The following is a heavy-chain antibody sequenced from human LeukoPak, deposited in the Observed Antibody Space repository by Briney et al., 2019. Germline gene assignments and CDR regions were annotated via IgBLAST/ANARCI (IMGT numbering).Heavy chain of an antibody. CDR3: ARAPIVVVPAALTHDAFDI. J-gene: IGHJ3*02. CDR2: INHSGST. D-gene: IGHD2-2*01. Sequence: PSETLSLTCAVYGGSFSGYYGRWIRQPPGKEMEWIGEINHSGSTNYNPSLKSRVTISVDTSKNQFSLKLSSVTAADTAVYYCARAPIVVVPAALTHDAFDIWGQGTMVTVSS. V-gene: IGHV4-34*01. CDR1: GGSFSGYY.